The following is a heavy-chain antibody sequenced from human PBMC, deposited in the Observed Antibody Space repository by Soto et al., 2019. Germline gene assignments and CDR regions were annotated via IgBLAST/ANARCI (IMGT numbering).Heavy chain of an antibody. CDR1: GYTFTSYA. V-gene: IGHV1-3*01. J-gene: IGHJ3*02. CDR3: AREVAADGTFREDVFDI. CDR2: INAGNGNT. D-gene: IGHD6-13*01. Sequence: ASVKVSCKASGYTFTSYAMHWVRQAPGQRLEWMGWINAGNGNTKYSQKLQGRVTITRDTSASTAYLELSSLKHDDTAVYYCAREVAADGTFREDVFDIWGQGTLVT.